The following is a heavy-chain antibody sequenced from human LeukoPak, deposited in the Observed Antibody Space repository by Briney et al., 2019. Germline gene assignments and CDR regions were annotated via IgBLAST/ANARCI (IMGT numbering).Heavy chain of an antibody. Sequence: PGGSLRLSCAASGFTFSSYGMHWVRQAPGKGLEWVAVISYDGSNKYYADSVKGRFTISRDNSKNTLHLQMNSLRAEDTAVYYCAKGSIWLSRESWFDPWGQGTLVTVSS. V-gene: IGHV3-30*18. CDR2: ISYDGSNK. D-gene: IGHD2/OR15-2a*01. CDR3: AKGSIWLSRESWFDP. CDR1: GFTFSSYG. J-gene: IGHJ5*02.